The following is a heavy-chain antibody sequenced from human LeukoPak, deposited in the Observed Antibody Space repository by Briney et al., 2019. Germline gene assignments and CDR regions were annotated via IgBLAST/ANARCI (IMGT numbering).Heavy chain of an antibody. J-gene: IGHJ3*02. D-gene: IGHD6-25*01. CDR1: GYTFTRYY. CDR3: FGRGIVAAGGAAFDI. CDR2: INPSGGST. V-gene: IGHV1-46*01. Sequence: ASVKVSCKASGYTFTRYYMHWVRQAPGQGLEWMGIINPSGGSTSYAQKFQGRVTMTRDMSTSTVYMELSSLRSEDTAVYYCFGRGIVAAGGAAFDIWGQGTMVTVSS.